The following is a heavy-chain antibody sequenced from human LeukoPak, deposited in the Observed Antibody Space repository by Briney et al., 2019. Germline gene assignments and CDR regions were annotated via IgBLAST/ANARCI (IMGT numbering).Heavy chain of an antibody. J-gene: IGHJ5*02. V-gene: IGHV4-59*01. D-gene: IGHD3-3*01. CDR2: IYYSGST. Sequence: SETLSLTCTVSGGSISSYYWSWIRQPPGKGLEWIGYIYYSGSTNYNPSLKSRVTISVDTSKSQFSLKLSSVTAADTAVYYCARDSIVYDFWSGYQNWFDPWGQGTLVTVSS. CDR3: ARDSIVYDFWSGYQNWFDP. CDR1: GGSISSYY.